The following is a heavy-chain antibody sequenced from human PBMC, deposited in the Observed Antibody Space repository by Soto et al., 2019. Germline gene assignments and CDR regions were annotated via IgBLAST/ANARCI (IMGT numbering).Heavy chain of an antibody. J-gene: IGHJ4*02. CDR3: AHGSGWLSEY. CDR1: GFSLSSPAVG. Sequence: QITLKESGPTLVKPTQTLTLTCTFSGFSLSSPAVGVNWIRQPPGKALEWLALIYWDDDKQYSPSLRSRLTITQDTSKNQVVLTMTNMDPVDTATYYCAHGSGWLSEYWGQGPLVTVSS. V-gene: IGHV2-5*02. D-gene: IGHD6-19*01. CDR2: IYWDDDK.